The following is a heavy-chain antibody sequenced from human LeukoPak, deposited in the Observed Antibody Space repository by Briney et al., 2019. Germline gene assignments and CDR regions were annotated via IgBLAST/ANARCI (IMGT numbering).Heavy chain of an antibody. V-gene: IGHV3-23*01. CDR2: ISGSGGST. CDR3: AKEKYSTSATGFDY. J-gene: IGHJ4*02. Sequence: GGSLRLSCAASGFTFSDYYMSWIRQAPGKGLEWVSAISGSGGSTCYADSVKGRFTISRDNSKNTLYLHMNSLRAEDTAIYYCAKEKYSTSATGFDYWGQGTLVTVSS. D-gene: IGHD6-6*01. CDR1: GFTFSDYY.